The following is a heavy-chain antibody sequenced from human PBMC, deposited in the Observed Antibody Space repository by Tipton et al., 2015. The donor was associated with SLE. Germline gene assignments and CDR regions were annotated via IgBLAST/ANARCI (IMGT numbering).Heavy chain of an antibody. CDR1: GFTFSSYS. V-gene: IGHV3-21*03. CDR2: ISSSSSYI. CDR3: AGAFLGYCSGGSCYPGY. Sequence: SLRLSCAASGFTFSSYSMNWVRQAPGKGLEWVSSISSSSSYIYYADSVKGRFTISRGNAKNSLYLQMNSLRAEDTAVYYCAGAFLGYCSGGSCYPGYWGQGTLVTVSS. D-gene: IGHD2-15*01. J-gene: IGHJ4*02.